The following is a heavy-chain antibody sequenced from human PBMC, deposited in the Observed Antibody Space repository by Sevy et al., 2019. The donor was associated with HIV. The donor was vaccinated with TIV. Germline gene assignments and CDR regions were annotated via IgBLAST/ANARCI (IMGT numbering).Heavy chain of an antibody. D-gene: IGHD6-13*01. V-gene: IGHV3-23*01. CDR1: GFTFSSYA. CDR2: ISGSGGST. J-gene: IGHJ3*02. Sequence: GGSLRLSCAASGFTFSSYAMSWVRQAPGKGLEWVSAISGSGGSTYYADSVKGRFTISRDNSKKTLYLQMNSLRAEDTAVYYCAKNTRPAAAAPLCTFDIWGQGTMVTVSS. CDR3: AKNTRPAAAAPLCTFDI.